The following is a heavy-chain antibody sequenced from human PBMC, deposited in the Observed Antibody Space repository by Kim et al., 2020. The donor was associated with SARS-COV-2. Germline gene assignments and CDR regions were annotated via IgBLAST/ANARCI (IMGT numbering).Heavy chain of an antibody. D-gene: IGHD4-17*01. V-gene: IGHV3-53*01. CDR1: GFTVSSKH. CDR3: VGTYADYWITPPS. Sequence: GGSLRLSCAASGFTVSSKHMSWVRQAPGKGLEWVSVIYSGGSTKYADSVKGRFTISRDNSKNTLYLQMNSLRAEDTAIYYCVGTYADYWITPPSWGQGTLVTVSS. CDR2: IYSGGST. J-gene: IGHJ5*02.